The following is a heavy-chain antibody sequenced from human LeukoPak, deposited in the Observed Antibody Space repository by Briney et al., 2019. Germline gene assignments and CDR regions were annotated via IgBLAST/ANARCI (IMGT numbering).Heavy chain of an antibody. J-gene: IGHJ5*02. CDR3: AKNQQLVDNWFDP. CDR2: ISGDGGST. CDR1: GFTFSSYS. Sequence: PGGSLRLSCAASGFTFSSYSMNWVRQAPGKGLEWVSLISGDGGSTYYADSVKGRFTISRDNSKNSLYLQMNSLRTEDTALYYCAKNQQLVDNWFDPWGQGTLVTVSS. D-gene: IGHD6-13*01. V-gene: IGHV3-43*02.